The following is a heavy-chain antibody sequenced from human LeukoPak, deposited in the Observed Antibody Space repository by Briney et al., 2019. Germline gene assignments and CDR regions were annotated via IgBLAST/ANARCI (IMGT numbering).Heavy chain of an antibody. J-gene: IGHJ6*03. CDR3: ARGGSGSYYHYYYYYMDV. CDR2: ISSSGSTI. CDR1: GFTFSSYE. D-gene: IGHD1-26*01. V-gene: IGHV3-48*03. Sequence: GGSLRLSCAASGFTFSSYEMNWVGQAPGQGLAWVSYISSSGSTIYYADSVKGRFTISRDNAKNSLYLQMNSLRAEDTAVYYCARGGSGSYYHYYYYYMDVWGKGTTVTVSS.